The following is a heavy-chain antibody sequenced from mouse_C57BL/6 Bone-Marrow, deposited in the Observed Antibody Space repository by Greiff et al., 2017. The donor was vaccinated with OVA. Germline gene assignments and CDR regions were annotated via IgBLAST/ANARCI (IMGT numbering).Heavy chain of an antibody. CDR3: ARQGYYYGSSSYWYFDV. D-gene: IGHD1-1*01. CDR1: GFTFSSYT. CDR2: ISGGGGNT. Sequence: EVKLMESGGGLVKPGGSLKLSCAASGFTFSSYTMSWVRQTPEKRLEWVATISGGGGNTNYPDSVKGRFTISRDNAKNTLYLQVSRLRSEDTALYYCARQGYYYGSSSYWYFDVWGTGTTVTVSS. V-gene: IGHV5-9*01. J-gene: IGHJ1*03.